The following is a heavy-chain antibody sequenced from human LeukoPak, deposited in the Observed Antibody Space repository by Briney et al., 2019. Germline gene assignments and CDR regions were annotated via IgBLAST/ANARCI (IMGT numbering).Heavy chain of an antibody. V-gene: IGHV1-2*02. Sequence: ASVKVSCKASGYTFTGYYMHWVRQAPGQGLEWMGWINPNSGGTNYAQKLQGRVTMTTDTSTSTAYMELRSLRSDDTAVYYCARVPPRNYYDSSGYNWFDPWGQGTLVTVSS. J-gene: IGHJ5*02. CDR2: INPNSGGT. CDR3: ARVPPRNYYDSSGYNWFDP. D-gene: IGHD3-22*01. CDR1: GYTFTGYY.